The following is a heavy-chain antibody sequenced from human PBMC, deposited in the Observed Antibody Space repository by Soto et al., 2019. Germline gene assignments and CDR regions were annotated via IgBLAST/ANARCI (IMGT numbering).Heavy chain of an antibody. D-gene: IGHD2-21*01. J-gene: IGHJ4*02. CDR3: ARDPPLSVLVVVATDDF. CDR2: ISSSSSFR. V-gene: IGHV3-21*02. CDR1: GFTFTNHN. Sequence: EVQLVESGGGLVKPGGSLRLSCAASGFTFTNHNMNWFRQAPGKGLEWVSSISSSSSFRNYADSVKGRFSISRDNDKNLVYLQMDSLRAEDTAVYYCARDPPLSVLVVVATDDFWGQGTLVTVSS.